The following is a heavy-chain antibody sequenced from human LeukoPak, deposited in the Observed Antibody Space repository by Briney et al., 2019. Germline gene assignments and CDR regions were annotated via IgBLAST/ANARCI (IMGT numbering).Heavy chain of an antibody. J-gene: IGHJ4*02. CDR2: ISYDGSNK. V-gene: IGHV3-30*18. CDR1: GFTFSSYG. CDR3: ANGITRLD. Sequence: PGRSLRLSCAASGFTFSSYGMHWVRQAPGKGVEGVAVISYDGSNKYYADSVKGRFTISRDNSNNTLYLQMNSLRAEDTAVYYCANGITRLDWGQGTLVTVSS. D-gene: IGHD1-14*01.